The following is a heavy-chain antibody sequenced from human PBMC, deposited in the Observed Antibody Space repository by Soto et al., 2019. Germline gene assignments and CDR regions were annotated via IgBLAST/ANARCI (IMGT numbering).Heavy chain of an antibody. CDR3: AGDIGDSSSAPAYYYYGIDV. V-gene: IGHV3-21*01. D-gene: IGHD3-22*01. CDR1: GFTFSSYS. Sequence: EVQLVESGGGLVKPGGSLRLSCAASGFTFSSYSMNWVRQAPGKGLDWVSSISSSSSYIYYADSVKGRFTISRDSAKNSLYMQMTSQRAEDTAVYYCAGDIGDSSSAPAYYYYGIDVWGQGTTVTVSS. J-gene: IGHJ6*02. CDR2: ISSSSSYI.